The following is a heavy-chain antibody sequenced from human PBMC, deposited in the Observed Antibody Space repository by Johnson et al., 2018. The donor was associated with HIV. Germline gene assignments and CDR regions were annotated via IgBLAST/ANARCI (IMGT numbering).Heavy chain of an antibody. CDR3: ARNSHSSNWYEWEAFDI. J-gene: IGHJ3*02. D-gene: IGHD6-13*01. Sequence: VYLVESGGGVVQPGGSLRLSCAASGFNFSDYGMQWVRQAPGKGLEWVAVISHDGSDEFYADSVKGRFTVSRDNSNSTLYLQMTSLRPEDTAVYYCARNSHSSNWYEWEAFDIWGQGTMVTVSS. CDR2: ISHDGSDE. CDR1: GFNFSDYG. V-gene: IGHV3-30*03.